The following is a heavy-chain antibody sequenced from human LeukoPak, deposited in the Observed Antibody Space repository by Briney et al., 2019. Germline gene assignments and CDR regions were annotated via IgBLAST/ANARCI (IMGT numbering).Heavy chain of an antibody. D-gene: IGHD6-19*01. CDR2: IYTSGST. CDR3: ARDLSDIAVAGILDY. Sequence: SQTLSLTCTVSGGSISSGSYYWSWIRQPAGKGLEWIARIYTSGSTNYNPSLKSRVTISVDTSKNQFSLKLSSVTAADTAVYYCARDLSDIAVAGILDYWGQGTLVTVSS. CDR1: GGSISSGSYY. J-gene: IGHJ4*02. V-gene: IGHV4-61*02.